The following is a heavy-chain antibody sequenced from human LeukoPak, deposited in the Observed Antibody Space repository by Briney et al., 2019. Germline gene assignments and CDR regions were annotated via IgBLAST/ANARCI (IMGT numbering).Heavy chain of an antibody. D-gene: IGHD2-2*01. Sequence: GGSLRLSCAASGFTFSSYSMNWVRQAPGKGLEWVSSISSSSSYIYYADSVKGRFTISRDNAKNSLYLQMNSLRAEDTAVYYCARDKGFAVVPAAIDYWGQGTLVTVSS. CDR3: ARDKGFAVVPAAIDY. CDR1: GFTFSSYS. J-gene: IGHJ4*02. CDR2: ISSSSSYI. V-gene: IGHV3-21*01.